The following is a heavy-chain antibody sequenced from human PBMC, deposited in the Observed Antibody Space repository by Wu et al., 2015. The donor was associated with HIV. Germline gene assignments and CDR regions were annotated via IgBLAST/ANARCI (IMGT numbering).Heavy chain of an antibody. CDR1: GYSFPNYY. CDR2: INPDGGST. J-gene: IGHJ4*02. V-gene: IGHV1-46*01. CDR3: ARAWGSDCSSTSCHFDY. Sequence: QVQLLQSGAEVKKPGASVKVSCKASGYSFPNYYIHWVRQAPGQGLEWMGMINPDGGSTTYGQKFQDRVTVTRDTSTRTVYMELSSLRSEDTALYYCARAWGSDCSSTSCHFDYWGQGTLVTVSS. D-gene: IGHD2-2*01.